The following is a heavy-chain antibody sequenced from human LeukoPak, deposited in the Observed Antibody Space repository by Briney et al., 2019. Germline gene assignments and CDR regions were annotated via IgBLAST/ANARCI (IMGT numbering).Heavy chain of an antibody. J-gene: IGHJ5*02. CDR1: GGSINSGDYY. CDR2: IYYSGST. D-gene: IGHD3-22*01. CDR3: ARDGYYDSSGYYHIHWFDP. V-gene: IGHV4-30-4*01. Sequence: SETLSLTCTVSGGSINSGDYYWSWIRQPPGKGLEWIGYIYYSGSTYYNPSLKSRVTISADTSKNQFSLKLSSVTAADTAVYYCARDGYYDSSGYYHIHWFDPWGQGTLVTVSS.